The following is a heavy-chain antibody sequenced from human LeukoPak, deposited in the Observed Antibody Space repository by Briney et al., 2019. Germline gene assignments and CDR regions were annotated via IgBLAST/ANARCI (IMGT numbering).Heavy chain of an antibody. CDR3: ARENVDDSSGLVDNWFDP. J-gene: IGHJ5*02. V-gene: IGHV4-61*02. CDR1: GYSISSGYY. Sequence: PSETLSLTCTVSGYSISSGYYWSWIRQPAGKGLEWIGRIYTSGSTNYNPSLESRVTISVDTSKNQFSLKLSSVTAADTAVYYCARENVDDSSGLVDNWFDPWGQGTLVTVSS. D-gene: IGHD3-22*01. CDR2: IYTSGST.